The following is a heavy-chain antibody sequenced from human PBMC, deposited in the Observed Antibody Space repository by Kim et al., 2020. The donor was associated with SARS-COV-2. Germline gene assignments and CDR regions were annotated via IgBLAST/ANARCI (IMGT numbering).Heavy chain of an antibody. D-gene: IGHD1-26*01. V-gene: IGHV3-23*01. J-gene: IGHJ3*02. CDR2: ISGSGGST. CDR3: AKDTETIVGAIHDAFDI. CDR1: GFTFSSYA. Sequence: GGSLRLSCAASGFTFSSYAMSWVRQAPGKGLEWVSAISGSGGSTYYADSVKGRFTISRDNSKNTLYLQMNSLRAEDTAVYYCAKDTETIVGAIHDAFDIWGQGTMVTVSS.